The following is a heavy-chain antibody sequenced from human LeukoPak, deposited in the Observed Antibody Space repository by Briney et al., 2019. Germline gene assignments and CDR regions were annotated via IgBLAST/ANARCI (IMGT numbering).Heavy chain of an antibody. Sequence: SVKVSCKASGYTFTSYDINWVRQATGQGLEWMGGIIPIFGTANYAHKFQGRVTITADKSTSTAYMELSSLRSEDTAVYYCATWRGYSYGYRPFDYWGQGTLVTVSS. CDR3: ATWRGYSYGYRPFDY. CDR1: GYTFTSYD. J-gene: IGHJ4*02. D-gene: IGHD5-18*01. CDR2: IIPIFGTA. V-gene: IGHV1-69*06.